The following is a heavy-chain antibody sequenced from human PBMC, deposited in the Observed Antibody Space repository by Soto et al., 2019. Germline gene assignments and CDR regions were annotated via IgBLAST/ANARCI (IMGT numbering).Heavy chain of an antibody. V-gene: IGHV3-74*01. Sequence: EVQLVESGGGLVQHGGSLRLSCTASGFTFSSYWMHWVRQAPGKGLEGVSRMNMDGNRISYVDSVKGRCTISRDNAKNTFYMEMNSARVEDTAVYYCVRGDGDRYDGHGYLGRHWGQGSLVTVSS. CDR3: VRGDGDRYDGHGYLGRH. CDR2: MNMDGNRI. D-gene: IGHD2-21*01. J-gene: IGHJ4*02. CDR1: GFTFSSYW.